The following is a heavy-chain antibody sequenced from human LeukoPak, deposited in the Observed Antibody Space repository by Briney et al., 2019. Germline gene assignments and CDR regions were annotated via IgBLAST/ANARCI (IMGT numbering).Heavy chain of an antibody. V-gene: IGHV3-15*01. CDR2: IKTKSDGGTT. CDR1: GFTFSNAW. CDR3: AGDYDHFDV. Sequence: PGGSLRLSCAASGFTFSNAWINWVRQAPGKGLEWVGRIKTKSDGGTTDYTAPVKGRFTISRDDSKNTLYLQMHSLKIEDTAMYYCAGDYDHFDVWGRGTLVTVSS. D-gene: IGHD4-17*01. J-gene: IGHJ2*01.